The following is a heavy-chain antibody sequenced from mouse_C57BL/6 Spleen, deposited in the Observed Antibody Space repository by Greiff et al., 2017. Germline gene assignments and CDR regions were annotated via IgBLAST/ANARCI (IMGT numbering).Heavy chain of an antibody. V-gene: IGHV1-18*01. Sequence: EVKLQESGPELVKPGASVKIPCKASGYTFTDYNMDWVKQSHGKSLEWIGDINPNNGGTIYNQKFKGKATLTVDKSSSTAYMELRSLTSEDTAVYYCARLGDGYLPWFAYWGQGTLVTVSA. CDR3: ARLGDGYLPWFAY. D-gene: IGHD2-3*01. CDR1: GYTFTDYN. J-gene: IGHJ3*01. CDR2: INPNNGGT.